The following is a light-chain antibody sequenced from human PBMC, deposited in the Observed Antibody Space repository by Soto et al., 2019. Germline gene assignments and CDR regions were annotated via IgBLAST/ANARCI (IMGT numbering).Light chain of an antibody. J-gene: IGLJ3*02. CDR1: GSDIGAYNF. Sequence: QSLLAQPPSASGSPGQSVNISCTGSGSDIGAYNFVSWYQQHPGKAPQLMILGVTERPLGVPDRFSGSKSGNTASLTVSGLQADDEAVYYCYSYAGRNIWVFGGGTKLTVL. V-gene: IGLV2-8*01. CDR3: YSYAGRNIWV. CDR2: GVT.